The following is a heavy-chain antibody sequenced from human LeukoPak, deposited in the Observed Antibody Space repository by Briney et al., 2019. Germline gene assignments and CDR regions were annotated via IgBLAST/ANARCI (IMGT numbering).Heavy chain of an antibody. CDR2: ISSSSYI. V-gene: IGHV3-21*01. J-gene: IGHJ6*02. CDR1: GFTFSSYS. CDR3: ARVGSTYTYYYYGMDV. D-gene: IGHD1-1*01. Sequence: GGSLRLSCAASGFTFSSYSMTWVRQAPGKGLEWVSSISSSSYIYYADSVKGRFTISRDNAKNSLYLQMNSLRAEDTAVYYCARVGSTYTYYYYGMDVWGQGTTVTVSS.